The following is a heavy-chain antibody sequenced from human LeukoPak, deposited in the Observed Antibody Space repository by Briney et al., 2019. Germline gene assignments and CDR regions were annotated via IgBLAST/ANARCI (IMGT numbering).Heavy chain of an antibody. V-gene: IGHV4-38-2*02. Sequence: SETLSLTCTVSGYSISSGYYWGWIRQPPGKGLEWIGSIYHSGSTYYNPSLKSRVTISVDTSKNQFSLKLSSVTAADTAVYYCAREGTGSGSWGQGTLVTVSS. D-gene: IGHD6-19*01. J-gene: IGHJ5*02. CDR1: GYSISSGYY. CDR2: IYHSGST. CDR3: AREGTGSGS.